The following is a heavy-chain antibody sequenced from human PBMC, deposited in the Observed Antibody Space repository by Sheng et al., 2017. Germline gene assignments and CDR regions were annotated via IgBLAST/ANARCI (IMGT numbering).Heavy chain of an antibody. J-gene: IGHJ4*02. V-gene: IGHV4-59*01. Sequence: QVQLQESGPGLVKPSETLSLTCTVSGGSISSYYWSWIRQPPGKGLEWIGYIYYSGSTNYNPSLKSRVTISVDTSKNQFSLKLSSVTAADTAVYYCARGSGGNGYPVDYWGQGTLVTVSS. D-gene: IGHD5-12*01. CDR2: IYYSGST. CDR3: ARGSGGNGYPVDY. CDR1: GGSISSYY.